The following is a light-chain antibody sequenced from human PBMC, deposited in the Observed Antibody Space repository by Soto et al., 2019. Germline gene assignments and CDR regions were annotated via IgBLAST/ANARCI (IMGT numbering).Light chain of an antibody. CDR2: AAS. J-gene: IGKJ4*01. CDR1: QSITTY. CDR3: QQIYRAPLT. V-gene: IGKV1-39*01. Sequence: DIQMTQSPSSLSASVGDRVTVTCRASQSITTYLNWYRQKPGKAPKLLIYAASSLQSGVPSRFSGSGSETEFTLSISSLQPDDFATYFCQQIYRAPLTFGGAPKVDIK.